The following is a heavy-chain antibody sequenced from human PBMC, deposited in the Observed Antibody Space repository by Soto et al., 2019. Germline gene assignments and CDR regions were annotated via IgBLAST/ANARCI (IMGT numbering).Heavy chain of an antibody. CDR2: ISYDGSNK. CDR1: GFTFSSYA. V-gene: IGHV3-30-3*01. CDR3: AHGGSEMATIEGKRD. Sequence: QVQLVESGGGVVQPGRSLRLSCAASGFTFSSYAMHWVRQAPGKGLEWVAVISYDGSNKYYADSVKGRFTISRDNSKNTLHLQMNRLRAEDTAVYYCAHGGSEMATIEGKRDCGQGTLVTVSS. D-gene: IGHD5-12*01. J-gene: IGHJ4*02.